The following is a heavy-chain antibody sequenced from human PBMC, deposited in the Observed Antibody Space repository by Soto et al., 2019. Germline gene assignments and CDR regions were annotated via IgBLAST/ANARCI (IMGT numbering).Heavy chain of an antibody. V-gene: IGHV1-69*06. D-gene: IGHD3-9*01. Sequence: QVQLVQSGAEVKKPGSSVKVSCKASGGTFSSYAISWVRQAPGQGLEWMGGIIPIFGTANYAQKFQGRVTITAEKSPSTAYMELSSLRSEDTAVYYGARGLVYDILTGYNWFDPWGQGTLVTVSS. CDR2: IIPIFGTA. CDR3: ARGLVYDILTGYNWFDP. CDR1: GGTFSSYA. J-gene: IGHJ5*02.